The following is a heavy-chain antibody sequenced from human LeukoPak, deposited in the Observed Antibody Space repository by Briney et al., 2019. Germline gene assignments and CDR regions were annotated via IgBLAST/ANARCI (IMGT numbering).Heavy chain of an antibody. V-gene: IGHV4-4*07. CDR3: AKSYYFSH. Sequence: PSETLSLTCTVSGGSISSDYWSWIRHPAGEGLEWIGRIYTSGSTNYNPSLKSRVTISVDKSKNQFSLKLSSVTAADTAVYYCAKSYYFSHWGQGTLVTVSS. D-gene: IGHD3-10*01. CDR2: IYTSGST. CDR1: GGSISSDY. J-gene: IGHJ4*02.